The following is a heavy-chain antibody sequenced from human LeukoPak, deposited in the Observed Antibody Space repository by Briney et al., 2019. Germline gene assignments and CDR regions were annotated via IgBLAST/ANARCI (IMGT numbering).Heavy chain of an antibody. J-gene: IGHJ4*02. CDR2: ISGSGVST. CDR1: GFMFSTYA. D-gene: IGHD2-8*01. V-gene: IGHV3-23*01. Sequence: GGSLRLSCAASGFMFSTYAMSRVRQVPGKGLEWVSGISGSGVSTYYADSVKGRFTISRDNSKNTLYLQMNSLRAEDTAVYFCAKDRNSDPGNTNGYFDFWGQGALVTVSS. CDR3: AKDRNSDPGNTNGYFDF.